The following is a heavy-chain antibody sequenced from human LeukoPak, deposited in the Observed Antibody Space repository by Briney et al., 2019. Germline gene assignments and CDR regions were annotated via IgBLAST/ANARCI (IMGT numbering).Heavy chain of an antibody. D-gene: IGHD3-3*01. J-gene: IGHJ4*02. CDR2: INSGGST. V-gene: IGHV3-66*01. Sequence: PGGSLRLSFAASGFTVSSNYMSWVRQAPGKGLEWVSVINSGGSTYYADSVKGRFTISRDNSKNTLYLQMNSLRAEDTAVYYCARGLWSGYRFDYWGQGTLVTVSS. CDR1: GFTVSSNY. CDR3: ARGLWSGYRFDY.